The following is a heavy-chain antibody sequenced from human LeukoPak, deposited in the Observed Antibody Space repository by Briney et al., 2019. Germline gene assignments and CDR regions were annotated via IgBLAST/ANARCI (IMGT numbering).Heavy chain of an antibody. V-gene: IGHV1-2*02. CDR2: INPNSGGT. Sequence: ASVKVSCKASGYTFTGYYMHWVRQAPGQGLEWMGWINPNSGGTNYAQKFQGRVTMTRDTSISTAYMELSRLRSDDTAVYYCARVRRGYSSSPVAFDIWGQGTMVTVSS. D-gene: IGHD6-6*01. CDR3: ARVRRGYSSSPVAFDI. CDR1: GYTFTGYY. J-gene: IGHJ3*02.